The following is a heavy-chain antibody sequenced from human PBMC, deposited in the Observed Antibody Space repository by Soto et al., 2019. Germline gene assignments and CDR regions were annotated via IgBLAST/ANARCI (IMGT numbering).Heavy chain of an antibody. CDR1: GFTFSSYG. D-gene: IGHD6-19*01. Sequence: QVQLVESGGGVVQPGRSLRLSCAASGFTFSSYGMHWVRQAPGKGLEWVAVISYDGSNKYYADSVKGRFTISRDNSKNTLYLQMNSLRAEDTAVYYCAQESSGFGAWGQGTLVTVSS. CDR3: AQESSGFGA. CDR2: ISYDGSNK. J-gene: IGHJ5*02. V-gene: IGHV3-30*18.